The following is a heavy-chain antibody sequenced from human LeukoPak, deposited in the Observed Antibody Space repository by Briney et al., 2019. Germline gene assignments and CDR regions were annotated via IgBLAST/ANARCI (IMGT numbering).Heavy chain of an antibody. V-gene: IGHV3-33*01. CDR2: IWFDGSKK. Sequence: GGSLRLSCAASGFTFSSYGMHWVRQAPGKGLEWVAVIWFDGSKKYYADSVKGRFTISRDNSKNTLSLQINSLRAEDTAVYYCARVIGWSQFDYWGQGTLVTVSS. J-gene: IGHJ4*02. CDR1: GFTFSSYG. CDR3: ARVIGWSQFDY.